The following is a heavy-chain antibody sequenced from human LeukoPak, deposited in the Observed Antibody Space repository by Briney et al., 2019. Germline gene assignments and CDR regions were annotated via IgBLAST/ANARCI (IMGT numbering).Heavy chain of an antibody. CDR1: GGSISSHY. J-gene: IGHJ5*02. CDR3: AREFPSVPAAPEEHNWFDP. V-gene: IGHV4-59*11. CDR2: IYYSGST. Sequence: SETLSLTCTVSGGSISSHYWSWIRQPPGRGLEWIGYIYYSGSTNHNPPIKSRVTISVDTSKNQFSLKLSSVTAADTAVYYCAREFPSVPAAPEEHNWFDPWGQGTLVTVSS. D-gene: IGHD2-2*01.